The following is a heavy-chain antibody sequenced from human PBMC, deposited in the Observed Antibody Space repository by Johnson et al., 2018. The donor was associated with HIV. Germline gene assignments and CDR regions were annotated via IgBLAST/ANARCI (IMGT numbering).Heavy chain of an antibody. V-gene: IGHV3-9*01. CDR1: GFTFDDYA. J-gene: IGHJ3*02. Sequence: EVQLVESGGGLVQPGRSLRLSCAASGFTFDDYAMHWVRQAPGKGLEWVSGIGTAGDRYYPGSVQGRFIISRENAKNSLYLQMNSLRAEDTALYYCARDLIKQQFLEWLSEGYGVFDIWGQGTMVTVSS. CDR2: IGTAGDR. D-gene: IGHD3-3*01. CDR3: ARDLIKQQFLEWLSEGYGVFDI.